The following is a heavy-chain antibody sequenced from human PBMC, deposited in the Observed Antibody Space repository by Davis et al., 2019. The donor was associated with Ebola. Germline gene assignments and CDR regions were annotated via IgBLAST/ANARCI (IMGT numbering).Heavy chain of an antibody. Sequence: PGGSLRLSCAASGFTFSTYEMNWVRQAPGKGLEWVSYISSSGDILYYADSVKGRFTISRDNAKNSLFLQMNSLRAEDTALYYCVSGWAFDYWGQGTLVTVSS. CDR2: ISSSGDIL. CDR1: GFTFSTYE. CDR3: VSGWAFDY. D-gene: IGHD6-19*01. V-gene: IGHV3-48*03. J-gene: IGHJ4*02.